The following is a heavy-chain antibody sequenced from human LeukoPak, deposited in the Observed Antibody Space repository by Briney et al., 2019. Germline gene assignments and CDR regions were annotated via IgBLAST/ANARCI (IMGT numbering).Heavy chain of an antibody. J-gene: IGHJ4*02. CDR3: AKSYSSSWYGGIDY. Sequence: GGSLRLSCAASGFTFSSYGMHWVRQAPGKGLEWVAVIWYDGSNKYYADSVKGRFTISRDNSKNTLYLQMNSLRAEDTAFYYCAKSYSSSWYGGIDYWGQGTLVTVSS. D-gene: IGHD6-13*01. CDR1: GFTFSSYG. V-gene: IGHV3-30*02. CDR2: IWYDGSNK.